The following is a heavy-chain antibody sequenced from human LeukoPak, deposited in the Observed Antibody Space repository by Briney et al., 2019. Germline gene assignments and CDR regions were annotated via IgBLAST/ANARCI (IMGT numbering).Heavy chain of an antibody. D-gene: IGHD6-13*01. CDR2: INHSGST. J-gene: IGHJ4*02. CDR3: AGGHKQQLVLYFDY. V-gene: IGHV4-34*01. CDR1: GGSFSGYY. Sequence: WATVSLSCAVWGGSFSGYYWRWTRKPPGKGLKWMGEINHSGSTNYNPSLPSQITLSVDTSQKQISQKLGSVTSANTAVYYSAGGHKQQLVLYFDYWGQGTLVTVSS.